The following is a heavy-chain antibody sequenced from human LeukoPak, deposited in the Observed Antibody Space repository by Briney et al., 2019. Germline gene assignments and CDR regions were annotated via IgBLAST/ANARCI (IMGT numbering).Heavy chain of an antibody. Sequence: SETLSLTCAVYGGSFSGYYWSWIRQPPGKGLEWIGEINHSGSTNYNPSLKSRVTISVDTSKNQFSLKLSSVTAADTAVYYCAREGEYSSSWYGLFDYWGQETLVTVSS. D-gene: IGHD6-13*01. V-gene: IGHV4-34*01. J-gene: IGHJ4*02. CDR1: GGSFSGYY. CDR2: INHSGST. CDR3: AREGEYSSSWYGLFDY.